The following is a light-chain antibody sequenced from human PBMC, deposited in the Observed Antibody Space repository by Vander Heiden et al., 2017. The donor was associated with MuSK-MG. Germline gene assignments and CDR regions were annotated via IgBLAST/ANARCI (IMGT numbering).Light chain of an antibody. J-gene: IGKJ4*01. CDR1: QSVLYSSNNKNY. V-gene: IGKV4-1*01. CDR3: QQDDSTPIT. Sequence: DIVMTQSPDSLAVSLGERATINCKSSQSVLYSSNNKNYLTWYQQKPGQPPKLLLYWASARESGVPDRFNGSGSGTDFTLTISSLQAEDVAVYYCQQDDSTPITFGGGTKVEIK. CDR2: WAS.